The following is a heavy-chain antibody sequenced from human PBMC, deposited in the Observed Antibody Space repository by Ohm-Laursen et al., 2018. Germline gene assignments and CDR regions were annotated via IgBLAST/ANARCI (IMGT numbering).Heavy chain of an antibody. D-gene: IGHD3-10*01. CDR2: ISWNSGSI. V-gene: IGHV3-9*01. J-gene: IGHJ3*02. CDR3: AKDIVWFGELLDAFDI. CDR1: GFTFDDYA. Sequence: SLRLSCSAPGFTFDDYAMHWVRQAPGKGLEWVSGISWNSGSIGYADSVKGRFTISRDNAKNSLYLQMNSLRAEDTALYYCAKDIVWFGELLDAFDIWGQGTMVTVSS.